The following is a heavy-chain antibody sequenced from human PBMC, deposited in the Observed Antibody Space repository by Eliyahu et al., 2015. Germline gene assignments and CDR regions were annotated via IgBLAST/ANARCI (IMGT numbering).Heavy chain of an antibody. D-gene: IGHD6-13*01. J-gene: IGHJ4*02. Sequence: QVQLVQSGAEVKKPGASVMVSCKASGYTFTGYYLHWVRQAPGQGLEWMGWINPNSGGTNYAQKFQGRVTMTRDTSISAAYMELSRLRSDDTAVYYCAREGYSSSWRIHSMGYWGQGALVTVSS. CDR1: GYTFTGYY. CDR3: AREGYSSSWRIHSMGY. CDR2: INPNSGGT. V-gene: IGHV1-2*02.